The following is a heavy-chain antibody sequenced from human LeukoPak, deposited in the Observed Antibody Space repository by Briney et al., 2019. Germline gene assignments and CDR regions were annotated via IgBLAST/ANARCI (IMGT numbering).Heavy chain of an antibody. J-gene: IGHJ4*02. D-gene: IGHD2/OR15-2a*01. V-gene: IGHV1-2*02. Sequence: ASVKVSCKASGYTFTGYYIHWVRQAPGQGLEWMGWINPKSGGTKYAQKFQGRVTMTRDTSISTAYMDLSRLRSDDTGVYYCARRESTSDSAYFPDSWGQGTLATVSS. CDR2: INPKSGGT. CDR1: GYTFTGYY. CDR3: ARRESTSDSAYFPDS.